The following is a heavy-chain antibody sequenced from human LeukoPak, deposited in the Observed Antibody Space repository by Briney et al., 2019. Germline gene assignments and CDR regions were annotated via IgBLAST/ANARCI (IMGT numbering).Heavy chain of an antibody. J-gene: IGHJ4*02. D-gene: IGHD3-10*01. CDR3: ARDREVGGFGEPTLHYFDY. Sequence: SVTVSCKASGGTFSSYAISWARQAPGQGLEWMGRIIPILVIANYAQKFQGRVTITADKSTSTAYMELSSLRSEDTAVYYCARDREVGGFGEPTLHYFDYWGQGTLVTVSS. V-gene: IGHV1-69*04. CDR1: GGTFSSYA. CDR2: IIPILVIA.